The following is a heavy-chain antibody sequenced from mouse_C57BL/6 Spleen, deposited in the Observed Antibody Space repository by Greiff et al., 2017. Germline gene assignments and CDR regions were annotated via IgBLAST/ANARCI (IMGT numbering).Heavy chain of an antibody. J-gene: IGHJ2*01. CDR2: IDPSDSYT. Sequence: QVQLQQSGAELVRPGPSVKLSCKASGYTFTSYWMHWVKQRPGQGLEWIGVIDPSDSYTNYNQKFKGKATLTVDTSSSTAYMQLSSLTSEDSAVYYCAREGPITTVDYFDYWGQGTTLTVSS. D-gene: IGHD1-1*01. CDR3: AREGPITTVDYFDY. CDR1: GYTFTSYW. V-gene: IGHV1-59*01.